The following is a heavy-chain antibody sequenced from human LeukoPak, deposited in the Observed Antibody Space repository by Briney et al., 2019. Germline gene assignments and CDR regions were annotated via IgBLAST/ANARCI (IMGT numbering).Heavy chain of an antibody. CDR3: ARRWPHSSGYYFFYY. CDR2: IIPIFGTT. D-gene: IGHD3-22*01. CDR1: GCTFSSHG. J-gene: IGHJ4*02. V-gene: IGHV1-69*05. Sequence: SVKVSCKASGCTFSSHGFSWVRQAPGQGLEWMGGIIPIFGTTNYAKKFQGRVTITTDDSTSTGYMELSSLRSGDTAVYYCARRWPHSSGYYFFYYWGQGTLVTVSS.